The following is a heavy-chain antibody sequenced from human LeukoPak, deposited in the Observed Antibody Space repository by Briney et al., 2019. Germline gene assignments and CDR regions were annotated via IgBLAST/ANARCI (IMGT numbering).Heavy chain of an antibody. J-gene: IGHJ4*02. Sequence: GGSLRLSCAASGFTFSSYAMSWVRQAPGKGLERVSAISGSGGSTYYADSVKGRFTIPRDNSKNTLYLQMNSLRAEDTAVYYCAKCRVGAANFDYWGQGTLVTVSS. CDR2: ISGSGGST. V-gene: IGHV3-23*01. CDR3: AKCRVGAANFDY. CDR1: GFTFSSYA. D-gene: IGHD1-26*01.